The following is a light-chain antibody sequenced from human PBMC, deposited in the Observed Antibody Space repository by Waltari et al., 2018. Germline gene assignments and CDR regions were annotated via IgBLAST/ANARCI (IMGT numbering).Light chain of an antibody. J-gene: IGLJ1*01. CDR2: QDT. V-gene: IGLV3-1*01. Sequence: SYELTQPPSVSVSPGQTASITCSGAKLGDKYTCWYQQKPGQSPVLVIYQDTKRPSGIPERFSGSNSGNTATLTISGTQAMDEADYYCQAWDSSTAHFGPGTKVTVL. CDR1: KLGDKY. CDR3: QAWDSSTAH.